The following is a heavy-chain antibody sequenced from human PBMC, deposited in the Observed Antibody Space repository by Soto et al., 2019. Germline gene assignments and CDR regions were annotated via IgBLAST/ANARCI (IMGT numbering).Heavy chain of an antibody. Sequence: QVQLVASGGGVVQPGRSLTLSCAASGFTLSSYAIHWVRQAPGKGLEWVGLISYDGSKKYFADSVKGRFTMSRDNSKKTLYLQMNRLRAEDTALYTCGKGKSGYNSGGYFDYWGQGTLVTVSS. CDR2: ISYDGSKK. CDR1: GFTLSSYA. J-gene: IGHJ4*02. D-gene: IGHD5-12*01. CDR3: GKGKSGYNSGGYFDY. V-gene: IGHV3-30*18.